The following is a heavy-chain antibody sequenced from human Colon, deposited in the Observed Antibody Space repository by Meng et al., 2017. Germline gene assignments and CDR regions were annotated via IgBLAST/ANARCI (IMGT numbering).Heavy chain of an antibody. V-gene: IGHV4-34*01. CDR2: INHGGGT. CDR1: GGSLTDFY. D-gene: IGHD3-22*01. Sequence: QVHGKGRGGRRVRPSVTLSLTCTVYGGSLTDFYWSWVRQSPERGLEWIGEINHGGGTNYNPSLSSRVTISLDTSKNQFFLKMNSVTAADTAVYYCARVDFPGDFRDSSGLGLWGQGTLVTVSS. J-gene: IGHJ4*02. CDR3: ARVDFPGDFRDSSGLGL.